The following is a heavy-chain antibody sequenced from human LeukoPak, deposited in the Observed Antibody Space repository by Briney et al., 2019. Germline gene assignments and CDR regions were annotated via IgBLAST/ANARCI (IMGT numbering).Heavy chain of an antibody. CDR1: GYSFTTYW. D-gene: IGHD2-21*02. J-gene: IGHJ3*01. Sequence: GESLKISCKSSGYSFTTYWTNWVRQMPGKGLEWMGRIDPSDSYTNYSPSFQGHVTISADKSISTAYLQWSSLKASDTAMYYCARRALPPAYCGGDCFDAFDVWGQGTMVTVSS. CDR3: ARRALPPAYCGGDCFDAFDV. CDR2: IDPSDSYT. V-gene: IGHV5-10-1*01.